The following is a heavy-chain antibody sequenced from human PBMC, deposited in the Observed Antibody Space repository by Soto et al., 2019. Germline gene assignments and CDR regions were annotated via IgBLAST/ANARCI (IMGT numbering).Heavy chain of an antibody. J-gene: IGHJ4*02. CDR1: GFTFSSYG. D-gene: IGHD5-18*01. CDR2: ISYDGSNK. CDR3: AKDRVDTAMDY. V-gene: IGHV3-30*18. Sequence: QVQLVESGGGVVQPGRSLRLSCAASGFTFSSYGMHWVRQAPGKGLEWVAVISYDGSNKYYADSVKGRFTISRDNSKNTLYLQMNSLSAEDTAVYYCAKDRVDTAMDYWGQGTLVTVSS.